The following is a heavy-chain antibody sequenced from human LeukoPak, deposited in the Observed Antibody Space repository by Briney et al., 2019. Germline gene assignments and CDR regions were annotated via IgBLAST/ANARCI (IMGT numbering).Heavy chain of an antibody. CDR3: ARHSSGWYTSQIDY. V-gene: IGHV4-59*01. CDR2: IYDSGST. CDR1: GGSFSGYY. Sequence: PSETLSLTCAVYGGSFSGYYWSWMRQPPGKGLEWIGYIYDSGSTKYNPSLKSRVSISGDTSKNQFSLKLSSVSAADTAVYYCARHSSGWYTSQIDYWGQGTLVTVSS. J-gene: IGHJ4*02. D-gene: IGHD6-19*01.